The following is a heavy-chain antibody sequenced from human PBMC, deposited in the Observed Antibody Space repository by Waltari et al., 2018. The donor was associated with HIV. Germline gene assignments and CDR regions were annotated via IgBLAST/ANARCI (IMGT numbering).Heavy chain of an antibody. V-gene: IGHV3-21*01. CDR1: GFTFSRHS. D-gene: IGHD3-22*01. CDR2: ISSSIYI. Sequence: EVQLVGSGGGLVKPGGSLRLSCSASGFTFSRHSMTWVRQAPEKGLEWVSSISSSIYISYADSVKGRFTISRDNAKNSLYLQMNSLRAEDTAVYYCARQDSSGGNYYYGMDVWGQGTTVTVSS. CDR3: ARQDSSGGNYYYGMDV. J-gene: IGHJ6*02.